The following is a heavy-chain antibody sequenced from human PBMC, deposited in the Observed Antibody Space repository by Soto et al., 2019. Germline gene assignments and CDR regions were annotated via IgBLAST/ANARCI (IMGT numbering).Heavy chain of an antibody. CDR1: GFTFSSYA. D-gene: IGHD2-2*01. Sequence: PVGSLRLSCAASGFTFSSYAMHWVRQAPGKGLEWVAVISYDGSNKYYADSVKGRFTISRDNSKNTLYLQMNSLRAEDTAVYYCASVVVPADTDYYYSGMDVCGQGPTVTVSS. CDR2: ISYDGSNK. CDR3: ASVVVPADTDYYYSGMDV. J-gene: IGHJ6*02. V-gene: IGHV3-30-3*01.